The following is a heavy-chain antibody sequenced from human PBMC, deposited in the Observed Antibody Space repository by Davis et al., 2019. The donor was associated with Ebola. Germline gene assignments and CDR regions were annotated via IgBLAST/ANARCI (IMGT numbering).Heavy chain of an antibody. CDR2: IYYSGST. CDR1: GGSISSGGYY. CDR3: ASAPYDFWSGYYYYYGMDV. Sequence: SETLSLTCTVSGGSISSGGYYWSWIRQHPGKGLEWIGYIYYSGSTYYNPSLKSRVTISVDTSKNQFSLKLSSVTAADTAVYYCASAPYDFWSGYYYYYGMDVWGQGTTVTVSS. V-gene: IGHV4-31*03. J-gene: IGHJ6*02. D-gene: IGHD3-3*01.